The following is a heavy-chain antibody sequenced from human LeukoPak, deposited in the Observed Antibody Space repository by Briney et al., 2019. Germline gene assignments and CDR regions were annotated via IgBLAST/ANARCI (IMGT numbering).Heavy chain of an antibody. Sequence: SVKVSCKASGGTFSSYAISWVRQAPGQGLEWMGRVIPIFGIANYAQKFQGRVTITADKSTSTAYMELSSLRSEDTAVYYCARTFRRDGSYPFDYWGQGTLVTVSS. CDR3: ARTFRRDGSYPFDY. CDR1: GGTFSSYA. D-gene: IGHD1-26*01. CDR2: VIPIFGIA. V-gene: IGHV1-69*04. J-gene: IGHJ4*02.